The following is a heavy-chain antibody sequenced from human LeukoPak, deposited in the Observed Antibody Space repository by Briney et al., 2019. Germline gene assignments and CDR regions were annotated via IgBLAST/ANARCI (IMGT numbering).Heavy chain of an antibody. CDR2: IYYSGST. V-gene: IGHV4-59*01. CDR3: ARGDSSGYFAPNGWFDP. Sequence: PSETLSLTCTVSGGSISSYYWSWIRQPPGKGLEWIGYIYYSGSTNYNPSLKSRVTISVDTSKNQFSLKLSSVTAADTAVYYCARGDSSGYFAPNGWFDPWGQGTLVTVSS. D-gene: IGHD3-22*01. CDR1: GGSISSYY. J-gene: IGHJ5*02.